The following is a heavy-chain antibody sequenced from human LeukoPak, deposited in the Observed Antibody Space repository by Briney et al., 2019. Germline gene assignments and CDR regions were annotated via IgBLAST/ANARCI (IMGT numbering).Heavy chain of an antibody. V-gene: IGHV3-66*01. CDR3: SKGLLGYDSRGYSGSSPFNHMRAFDY. Sequence: QPGGSLRLSCVVSGFTVSVSYMTWVRQAPGKGLELVSVLYSFGYTEQADSVKGRFTISRDNSENTLYLQMNSLRAEDTAIYYCSKGLLGYDSRGYSGSSPFNHMRAFDYWGQGTLVTVSS. J-gene: IGHJ4*02. D-gene: IGHD3-22*01. CDR1: GFTVSVSY. CDR2: LYSFGYT.